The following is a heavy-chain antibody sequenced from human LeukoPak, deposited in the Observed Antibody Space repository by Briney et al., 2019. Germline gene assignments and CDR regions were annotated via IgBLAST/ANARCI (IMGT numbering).Heavy chain of an antibody. V-gene: IGHV4-59*01. CDR3: ARCGIFPGSSVTYGMDV. D-gene: IGHD1-26*01. CDR2: IYYSGST. CDR1: GYSISSYY. Sequence: PSETLSLTCTVSGYSISSYYWSWIRQPPGKGLEWIGYIYYSGSTNYNPSLKSRVTISVDTSKNQFSLKLSSVTAADTAVYYCARCGIFPGSSVTYGMDVWGQGTMVTVSS. J-gene: IGHJ6*02.